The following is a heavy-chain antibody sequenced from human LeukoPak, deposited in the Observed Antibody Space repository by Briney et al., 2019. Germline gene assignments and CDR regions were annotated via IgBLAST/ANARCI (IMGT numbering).Heavy chain of an antibody. D-gene: IGHD4-17*01. V-gene: IGHV4-61*01. Sequence: SETLSLTCTVSGGSISSSSYYWCWIRQPPGKGLEWIGYIYYSGSTNYNPSLKSRVTISVDTSKNQFSLKLSSVTAADTAVYYCARGDYPFDYWGQGTLVTVSS. CDR2: IYYSGST. CDR1: GGSISSSSYY. J-gene: IGHJ4*02. CDR3: ARGDYPFDY.